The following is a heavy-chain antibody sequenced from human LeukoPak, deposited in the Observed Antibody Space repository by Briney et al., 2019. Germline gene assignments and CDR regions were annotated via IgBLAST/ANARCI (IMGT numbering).Heavy chain of an antibody. CDR3: AGKGSSWYFDY. CDR2: IIPIFGTA. V-gene: IGHV1-69*13. J-gene: IGHJ4*02. CDR1: GGTFSSYA. D-gene: IGHD6-13*01. Sequence: SVEVSCKASGGTFSSYAISWVRQAPGQGLEWMGGIIPIFGTANYAQKFQGRVTITADESTSTAYMELSSLRSEDTAVYYCAGKGSSWYFDYWGQGTLVTVSS.